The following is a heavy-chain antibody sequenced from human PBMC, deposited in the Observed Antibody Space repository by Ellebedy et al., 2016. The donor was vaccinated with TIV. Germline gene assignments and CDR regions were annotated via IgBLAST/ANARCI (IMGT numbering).Heavy chain of an antibody. D-gene: IGHD6-19*01. CDR1: EFTFGDYG. CDR3: VKEKDSSGWLNFFFDY. J-gene: IGHJ4*02. CDR2: ISWNDAYI. V-gene: IGHV3-9*01. Sequence: SLKISCAASEFTFGDYGMHWVRQAPGKGLEWVSGISWNDAYIGYADSVKGRFTISRDNAKNSLYLQMNSLRPEDTALYYCVKEKDSSGWLNFFFDYWGQGILVTVSS.